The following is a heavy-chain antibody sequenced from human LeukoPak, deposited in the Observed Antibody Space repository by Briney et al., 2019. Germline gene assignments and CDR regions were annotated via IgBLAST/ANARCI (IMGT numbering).Heavy chain of an antibody. CDR2: IWFDGSNK. Sequence: GGSLRLSCAASGFTFSNYGTHWVRQAPGKGLEWVAVIWFDGSNKYYADSVKGRFTISRDNSKNTLYLQMNSLRAEDTAVYYCARDECSSTSCFFDYWGQGTLVTVSS. CDR3: ARDECSSTSCFFDY. V-gene: IGHV3-33*01. J-gene: IGHJ4*02. CDR1: GFTFSNYG. D-gene: IGHD2-2*01.